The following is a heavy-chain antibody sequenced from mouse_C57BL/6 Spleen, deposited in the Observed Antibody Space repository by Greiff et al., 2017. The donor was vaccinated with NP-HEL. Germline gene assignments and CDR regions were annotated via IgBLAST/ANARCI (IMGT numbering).Heavy chain of an antibody. Sequence: VQLQQPGAELVMPGASVKLSCKASGYTFTSYWMHWVKQRPGQGLEWIGEIDPSDSDTNYNQKFKGKSTLTVDKSSSTAYMQLSSLTSEDSAVYYWARTTVVGGDYYAMDYWGQGTSVTVSS. J-gene: IGHJ4*01. V-gene: IGHV1-69*01. CDR2: IDPSDSDT. CDR3: ARTTVVGGDYYAMDY. CDR1: GYTFTSYW. D-gene: IGHD1-1*01.